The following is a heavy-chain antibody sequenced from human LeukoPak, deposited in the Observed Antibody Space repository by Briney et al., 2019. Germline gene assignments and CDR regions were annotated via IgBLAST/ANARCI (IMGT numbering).Heavy chain of an antibody. CDR1: GFTFSSYA. CDR2: ISGSGGST. CDR3: AKDTGPYYDFWSGYYLFDY. D-gene: IGHD3-3*01. Sequence: PGGSLRLSCAASGFTFSSYAMSWVRQAPGKGLEWVSAISGSGGSTYYADSVKGQFTISRDNSKNTLYLQMNSLRAEDTAVYYCAKDTGPYYDFWSGYYLFDYWGQGTLVTVSS. J-gene: IGHJ4*02. V-gene: IGHV3-23*01.